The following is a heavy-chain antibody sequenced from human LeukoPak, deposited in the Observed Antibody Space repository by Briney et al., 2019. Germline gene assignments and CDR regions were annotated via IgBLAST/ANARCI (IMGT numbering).Heavy chain of an antibody. CDR1: GFIFSKSA. Sequence: GGSLRLSCAASGFIFSKSAMHWVRQGPGKGLEWVAYIAHHGNDRYYADSVKGRFTISRDNSKRTLYLQMNRLNPDDTAVYYCAKGGSWSCTDWGQGTLITVSS. CDR2: IAHHGNDR. D-gene: IGHD2-8*02. J-gene: IGHJ4*02. V-gene: IGHV3-30*02. CDR3: AKGGSWSCTD.